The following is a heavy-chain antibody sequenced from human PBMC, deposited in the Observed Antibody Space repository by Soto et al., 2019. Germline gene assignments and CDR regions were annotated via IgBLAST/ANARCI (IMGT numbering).Heavy chain of an antibody. CDR1: GFTFSSYS. CDR2: ISSSSSYI. D-gene: IGHD2-15*01. V-gene: IGHV3-21*01. J-gene: IGHJ6*03. Sequence: EVQLVESGGGLVKPGGSLRLSCAASGFTFSSYSMNWVRQAPGKGLEWVSSISSSSSYIYYADSVKGRFTISRDNAKNSLYLQMNSLRAEDTAVYYCARGHLAKGWTYYYYYYMDVWGKGTTVTVSS. CDR3: ARGHLAKGWTYYYYYYMDV.